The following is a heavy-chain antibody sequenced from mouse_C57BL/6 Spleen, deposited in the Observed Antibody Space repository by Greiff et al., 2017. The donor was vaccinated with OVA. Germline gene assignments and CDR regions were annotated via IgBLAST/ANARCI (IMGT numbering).Heavy chain of an antibody. V-gene: IGHV1-80*01. CDR3: ARGTTVVADY. CDR1: GYTFTDYY. CDR2: IYPGDGDT. J-gene: IGHJ2*01. Sequence: VQLQQSGPELVKPGASVKMSCKASGYTFTDYYMHWVKQRPGKGLEWIGQIYPGDGDTNYNGKFKGKATLTADKSSSTACMQLSSLTSEDSAVYFCARGTTVVADYWGQGTTLTVSS. D-gene: IGHD1-1*01.